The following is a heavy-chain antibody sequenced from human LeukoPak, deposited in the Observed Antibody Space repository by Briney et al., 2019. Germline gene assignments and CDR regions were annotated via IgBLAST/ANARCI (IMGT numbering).Heavy chain of an antibody. V-gene: IGHV3-21*01. D-gene: IGHD5-12*01. CDR3: ARVTRGGYDGYFDY. J-gene: IGHJ4*02. CDR1: GFTFSSYS. CDR2: ISSSSSYI. Sequence: GGSLRLSCTASGFTFSSYSMNWVRQAPGKGREWVSSISSSSSYIYYADSVKGRFTISRDNAKNSLYLQMNSLRAEDTAVYYCARVTRGGYDGYFDYWGQGTLVTVSS.